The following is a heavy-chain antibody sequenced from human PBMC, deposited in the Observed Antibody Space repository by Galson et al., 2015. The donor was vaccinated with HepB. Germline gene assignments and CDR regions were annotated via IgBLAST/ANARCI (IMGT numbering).Heavy chain of an antibody. CDR1: GFTFSSYW. CDR2: INSDGSST. CDR3: ARAAGKVGAFDY. V-gene: IGHV3-74*01. D-gene: IGHD1-26*01. J-gene: IGHJ4*02. Sequence: SLRLSCAASGFTFSSYWMHWVRQAPGKGLVWVSRINSDGSSTSYADSVKGRFTISRDNAKNTLYLQMNSLRAEDTAVYYCARAAGKVGAFDYWGQGTLVTVSS.